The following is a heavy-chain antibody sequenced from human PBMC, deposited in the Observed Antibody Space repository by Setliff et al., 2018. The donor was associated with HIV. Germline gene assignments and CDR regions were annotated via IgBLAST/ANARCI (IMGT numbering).Heavy chain of an antibody. V-gene: IGHV3-30*04. Sequence: PGGSLRLSCAASGFTFSNYAMHWVRQAPVKGLEWVAVISYDGSDKYYADSVKGRFTISRDNSKDTLFLQMNSLRPEDTAIYYCARDPYSSGWNEYLSYYSYYNMDVWGQGTTVTVSS. CDR1: GFTFSNYA. CDR2: ISYDGSDK. CDR3: ARDPYSSGWNEYLSYYSYYNMDV. J-gene: IGHJ6*02. D-gene: IGHD6-19*01.